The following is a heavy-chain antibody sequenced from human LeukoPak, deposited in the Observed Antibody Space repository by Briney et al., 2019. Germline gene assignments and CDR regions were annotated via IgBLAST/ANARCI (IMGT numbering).Heavy chain of an antibody. CDR1: GYNFTNVW. J-gene: IGHJ3*01. D-gene: IGHD3/OR15-3a*01. CDR2: MHPGDSNV. Sequence: GESLKISRKGSGYNFTNVWIGWVRHMPGKGLSCMGIMHPGDSNVILGPAFQGRVIISADKSINTAFLQWSSLESSDTAMYYSAKQGIVGLPGQLTRAAPIVTDAFDVWGQGTWVTVFS. CDR3: AKQGIVGLPGQLTRAAPIVTDAFDV. V-gene: IGHV5-51*01.